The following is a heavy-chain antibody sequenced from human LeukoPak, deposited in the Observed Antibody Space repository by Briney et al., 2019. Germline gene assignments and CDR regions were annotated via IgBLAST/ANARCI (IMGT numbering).Heavy chain of an antibody. J-gene: IGHJ4*02. Sequence: PSETLSLTCTVSGGSISSSSYFWGWIRQPPGKGLEWIGSIYYSGTTYYNPSLKSRVTTSGDTSKNQFSLKVSSVTAADTAVYYCARHTWSYQFDYWGQGTLVTVSS. CDR2: IYYSGTT. CDR1: GGSISSSSYF. D-gene: IGHD3-16*02. V-gene: IGHV4-39*01. CDR3: ARHTWSYQFDY.